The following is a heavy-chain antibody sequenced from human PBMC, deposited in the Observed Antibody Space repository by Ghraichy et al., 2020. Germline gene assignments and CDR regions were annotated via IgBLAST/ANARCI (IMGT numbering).Heavy chain of an antibody. V-gene: IGHV4-59*08. CDR3: ARRNYYDSSGYYSSRYYFDY. CDR1: GGSISSYY. Sequence: SETLSLTCTVSGGSISSYYWSWIRQPPGKGLEWIGYIYYSGSTNYNPSLKSRVTISVDTSKNQFSLKLSSVTAADTAVYYCARRNYYDSSGYYSSRYYFDYWGQGTLVTVSS. D-gene: IGHD3-22*01. J-gene: IGHJ4*02. CDR2: IYYSGST.